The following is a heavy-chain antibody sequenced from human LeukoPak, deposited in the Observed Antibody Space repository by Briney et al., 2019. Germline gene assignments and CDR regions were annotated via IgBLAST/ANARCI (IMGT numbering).Heavy chain of an antibody. V-gene: IGHV4-34*01. D-gene: IGHD4-17*01. CDR3: ARGPNYYGDYISWFPDAFHI. CDR1: GASFSSYF. J-gene: IGHJ3*02. CDR2: IRHGRGT. Sequence: SETLSLTCGVYGASFSSYFWNWIRQSPGKGLEWIGEIRHGRGTNYNPSLQSRVTISVDMSKNHFSLILTSVTAADTAVYYCARGPNYYGDYISWFPDAFHIWGQGTMVSVSS.